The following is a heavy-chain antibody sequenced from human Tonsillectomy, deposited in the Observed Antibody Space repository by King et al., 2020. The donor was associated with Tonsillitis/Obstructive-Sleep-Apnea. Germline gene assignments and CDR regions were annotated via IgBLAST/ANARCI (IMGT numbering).Heavy chain of an antibody. D-gene: IGHD3-3*01. CDR3: AKHPMYYDFWSGYPWYFDL. Sequence: VQLVESGGGLVQPGGSLRLSCPASGFTFSTYAMSWVRQAPGKGLEWVSTITDSGGSTSYVDSVKGRFTISRDNSKNTLYLQMNSLRAEDTAVYYCAKHPMYYDFWSGYPWYFDLWGRGTLVTVSS. J-gene: IGHJ2*01. CDR1: GFTFSTYA. CDR2: ITDSGGST. V-gene: IGHV3-23*04.